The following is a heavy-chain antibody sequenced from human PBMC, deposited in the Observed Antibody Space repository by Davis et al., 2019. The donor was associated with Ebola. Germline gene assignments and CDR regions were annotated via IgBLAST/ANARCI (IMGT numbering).Heavy chain of an antibody. CDR1: GGSISRGGSY. D-gene: IGHD3-22*01. Sequence: PSETQSLTCTVSGGSISRGGSYWTWIRQHPGKGLEWIGYIYYSGSTYYKPSLKSRVTISLDTSKNQFSLNLYSVTATDTAVYYCARDLRYDSSGYDYYFYMDVWGKGTTVTVSS. CDR3: ARDLRYDSSGYDYYFYMDV. V-gene: IGHV4-31*03. CDR2: IYYSGST. J-gene: IGHJ6*03.